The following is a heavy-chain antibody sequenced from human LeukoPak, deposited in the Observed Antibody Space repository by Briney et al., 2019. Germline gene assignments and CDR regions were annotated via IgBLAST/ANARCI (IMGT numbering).Heavy chain of an antibody. CDR2: IYSGGST. CDR1: GFTVSSNY. V-gene: IGHV3-66*01. J-gene: IGHJ6*02. CDR3: ARDRLYYGMDV. Sequence: PGGSLRLSCAASGFTVSSNYMSWVRQAPGKGLEWVSVIYSGGSTYYADSVKGRFTISRDNSKNTLYLQMNSLRVEDTAVYYCARDRLYYGMDVWGQGTTVTVS.